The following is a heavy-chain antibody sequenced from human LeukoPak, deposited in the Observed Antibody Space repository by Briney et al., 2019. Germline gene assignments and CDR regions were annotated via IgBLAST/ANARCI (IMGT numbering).Heavy chain of an antibody. V-gene: IGHV3-43D*03. CDR1: GFTFDDYA. J-gene: IGHJ4*02. Sequence: GGSLRLSCAASGFTFDDYAMHWVRQAPGKGLEWVSLISWDGGSTYYADSVKGRFTISRDNSKNTLYLQMSSLRAEDTSIYYCAKAGDSRDGYLSDYWGQGTLVTVSS. CDR3: AKAGDSRDGYLSDY. D-gene: IGHD5-24*01. CDR2: ISWDGGST.